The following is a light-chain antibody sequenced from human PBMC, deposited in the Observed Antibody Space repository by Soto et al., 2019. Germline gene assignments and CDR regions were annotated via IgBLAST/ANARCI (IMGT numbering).Light chain of an antibody. V-gene: IGLV2-8*01. CDR2: EVV. CDR3: KSYAGSNTYV. CDR1: KNDIGVYDF. Sequence: HSALPQPPSASGSPGQSVTISCTGTKNDIGVYDFVSWYQHHPGKAPRLIIYEVVQRPSGVPDRFSGSKSGNTASLTVSGLQAADEADYFCKSYAGSNTYVFGSGTKVTVL. J-gene: IGLJ1*01.